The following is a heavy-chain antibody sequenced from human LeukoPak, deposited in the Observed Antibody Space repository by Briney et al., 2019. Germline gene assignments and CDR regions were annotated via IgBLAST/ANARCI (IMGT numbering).Heavy chain of an antibody. V-gene: IGHV3-30*02. J-gene: IGHJ4*02. CDR2: IHYDGTNK. Sequence: GGSLRLSCAASGFSFSSYGMHWVRQAPGKGLEWVAFIHYDGTNKHYVDSVRGRFTISRDNSKNSLYLQMNSLRAEDTAVYYCARHYGDYWGQGTLVTVSS. CDR1: GFSFSSYG. CDR3: ARHYGDY.